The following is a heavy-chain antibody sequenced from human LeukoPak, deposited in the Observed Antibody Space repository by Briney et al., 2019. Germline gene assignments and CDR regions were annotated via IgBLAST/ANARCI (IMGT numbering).Heavy chain of an antibody. J-gene: IGHJ4*02. Sequence: PSETLSLTCTVSGGSISSGGYYWSWIRQHPGKGLEWIGYIYYSGSTYYNPSLKSRVTISVDTSKNQFSLKLGSVTAADTAVYYCARDRGYCSGGSCYSPGYFDYWGQGTLVTVSS. CDR3: ARDRGYCSGGSCYSPGYFDY. D-gene: IGHD2-15*01. CDR2: IYYSGST. V-gene: IGHV4-31*03. CDR1: GGSISSGGYY.